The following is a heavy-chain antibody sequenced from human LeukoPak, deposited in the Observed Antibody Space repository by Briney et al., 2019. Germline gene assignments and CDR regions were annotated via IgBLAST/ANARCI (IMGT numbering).Heavy chain of an antibody. CDR2: ISGSGRIT. V-gene: IGHV3-23*01. Sequence: GGSLRLSCEVSEFSFSNYAMSWVRQAPGKGLEWVSAISGSGRITYHADSVKGRFTISRDNSKKTLNLQMNSLRAEDTAVYYCARSDSSSWYGDWGQGTLVTVSS. CDR1: EFSFSNYA. J-gene: IGHJ4*02. D-gene: IGHD6-13*01. CDR3: ARSDSSSWYGD.